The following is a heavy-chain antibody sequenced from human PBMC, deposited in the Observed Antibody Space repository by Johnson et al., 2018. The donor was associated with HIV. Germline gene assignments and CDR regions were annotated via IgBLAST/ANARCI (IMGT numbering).Heavy chain of an antibody. CDR3: ARDYETI. J-gene: IGHJ3*02. Sequence: VQLVESGGGLIQPGTSLRLSCAASGFTFDDYAMHWVRQIPGKGLEWISGLSWNGGTIGYADSVKGRITISRDNARNSLHLEMNSLGAEDTAVYYCARDYETIWGQGTMVTVSS. CDR2: LSWNGGTI. V-gene: IGHV3-9*01. CDR1: GFTFDDYA. D-gene: IGHD3-16*01.